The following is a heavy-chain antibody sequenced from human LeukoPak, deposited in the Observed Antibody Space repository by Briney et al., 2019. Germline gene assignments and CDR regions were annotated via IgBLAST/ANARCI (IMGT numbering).Heavy chain of an antibody. Sequence: SETLSLTCAVPGYSIRSGYYGTWIRQPPWKGLERIGSIYHRWNNYYNPSLKSRVTISVDTSKNQCALKLGSVTAADTAVYYCARRPIPADDWCDPWGQGTLVSVSS. CDR2: IYHRWNN. V-gene: IGHV4-38-2*01. D-gene: IGHD2-2*01. J-gene: IGHJ5*02. CDR3: ARRPIPADDWCDP. CDR1: GYSIRSGYY.